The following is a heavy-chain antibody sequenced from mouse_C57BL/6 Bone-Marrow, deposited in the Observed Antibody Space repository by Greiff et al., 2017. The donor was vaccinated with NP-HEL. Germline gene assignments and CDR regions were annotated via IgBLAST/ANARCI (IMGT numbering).Heavy chain of an antibody. CDR2: IDPETGGT. CDR1: GYTFTDYE. Sequence: QVQLQQSGAELVRPGASVTLSCKASGYTFTDYEMHWVKQTPVHGLEWIGAIDPETGGTAYNQKFKGKAILTADKSSSTAYMELRSLTSEDSAVYYCTSGYCTTVPYFDYWGQGTTLTVSS. CDR3: TSGYCTTVPYFDY. J-gene: IGHJ2*01. V-gene: IGHV1-15*01. D-gene: IGHD1-1*01.